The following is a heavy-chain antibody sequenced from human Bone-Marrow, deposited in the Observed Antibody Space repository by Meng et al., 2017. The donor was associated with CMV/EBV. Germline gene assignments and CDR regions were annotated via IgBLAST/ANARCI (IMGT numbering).Heavy chain of an antibody. CDR1: GFTFNSYA. D-gene: IGHD5-24*01. Sequence: GGSLRLSCAASGFTFNSYAMHWVRQAPGKGLEWVAVISYDGIKKYYADSVKGRFTISRDNSKNTLYLQMNSLRAEDTAVYYCARDPPPEMATNRDFDYWGQGTLVTVSS. V-gene: IGHV3-30*04. CDR3: ARDPPPEMATNRDFDY. J-gene: IGHJ4*02. CDR2: ISYDGIKK.